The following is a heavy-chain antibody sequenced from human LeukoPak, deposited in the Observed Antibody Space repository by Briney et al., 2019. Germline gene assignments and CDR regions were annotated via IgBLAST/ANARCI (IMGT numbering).Heavy chain of an antibody. CDR2: IYYSGST. CDR3: ARTRYYYYYMDV. J-gene: IGHJ6*03. V-gene: IGHV4-59*01. Sequence: GSLRLSCAASGFTFSSYSMNWVRQAPGKGLEWIGYIYYSGSTNYNPSLKSRVTISVDTSKNQFSLKLSSVTAADTAVYYCARTRYYYYYMDVWGKGTTVTVSS. CDR1: GFTFSSYS.